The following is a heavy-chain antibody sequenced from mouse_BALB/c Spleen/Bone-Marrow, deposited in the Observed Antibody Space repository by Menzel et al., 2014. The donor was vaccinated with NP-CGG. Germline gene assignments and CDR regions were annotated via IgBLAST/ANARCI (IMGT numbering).Heavy chain of an antibody. Sequence: VKLVESGAELVMPGASVKMSCKASGYTFTDYWMHWVKQRPGQGLEWIGAIDTSDSYTSYNQKFKGKATLTVDESSSTAYMQLSSLTSEDSAVYYCARTGYDYYFDYWGQGTTLTVSS. CDR3: ARTGYDYYFDY. CDR2: IDTSDSYT. CDR1: GYTFTDYW. D-gene: IGHD2-4*01. J-gene: IGHJ2*01. V-gene: IGHV1-69*01.